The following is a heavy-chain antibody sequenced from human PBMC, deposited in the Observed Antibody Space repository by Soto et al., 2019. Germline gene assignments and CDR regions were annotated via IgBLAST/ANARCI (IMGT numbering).Heavy chain of an antibody. J-gene: IGHJ3*02. Sequence: EVQLVESGGGLMQPGGSLRLSRAASGFTVSDNYMNWVRQAPGKGLEWVSVIFSGGSTHYAASVKGRSTISRDSSKNTVYLQMNSLRAEDTAVYYCARLTVQMDAFDIWGQGTMVTVSS. CDR2: IFSGGST. D-gene: IGHD4-4*01. CDR3: ARLTVQMDAFDI. V-gene: IGHV3-53*01. CDR1: GFTVSDNY.